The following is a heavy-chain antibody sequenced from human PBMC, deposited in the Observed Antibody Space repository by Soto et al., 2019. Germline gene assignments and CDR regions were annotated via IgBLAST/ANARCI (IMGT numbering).Heavy chain of an antibody. Sequence: QVQLVESGGGLVKPGGSLRLSCAASGFTFGDYDMRWIRQAPGKGLEWVSYISNGGSSIYYADSVKGRFTISRDNAKRSVFLQMNSLRAEDTAVYYCTRPCRYCNGGGPGNWFDPWGQGTLVTVSS. CDR2: ISNGGSSI. J-gene: IGHJ5*02. CDR1: GFTFGDYD. D-gene: IGHD2-8*02. V-gene: IGHV3-11*01. CDR3: TRPCRYCNGGGPGNWFDP.